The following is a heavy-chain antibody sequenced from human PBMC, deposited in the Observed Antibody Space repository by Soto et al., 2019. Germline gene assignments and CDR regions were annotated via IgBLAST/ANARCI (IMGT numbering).Heavy chain of an antibody. V-gene: IGHV4-4*02. CDR1: GGSISSSNW. CDR2: IYHSGST. CDR3: ARNRPQRIPDYYYDSSGFQAPPEYYFDY. J-gene: IGHJ4*02. D-gene: IGHD3-22*01. Sequence: SETLSLTCAVSGGSISSSNWWSWVRQPPGKGLEWIGEIYHSGSTNYNPSLKSRVTISVDKSKNQFSLKLSSVTAADTAVYYCARNRPQRIPDYYYDSSGFQAPPEYYFDYWGQGTLVT.